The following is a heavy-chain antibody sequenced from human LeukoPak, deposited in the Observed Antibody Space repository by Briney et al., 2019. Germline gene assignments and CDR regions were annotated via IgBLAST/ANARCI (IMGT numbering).Heavy chain of an antibody. CDR2: INHSGST. V-gene: IGHV4-34*01. J-gene: IGHJ4*02. D-gene: IGHD3-10*01. CDR1: GGSFSGYY. CDR3: ARGADYYGSGSYYNFSRWVRNYFDY. Sequence: SETLSLTCAVYGGSFSGYYWSWIRQPPEKGLEWIGEINHSGSTNYNPSLKSRVTISVDTSKNQFSLKLSSVTAADTAVYYCARGADYYGSGSYYNFSRWVRNYFDYWGQGTLVTVSS.